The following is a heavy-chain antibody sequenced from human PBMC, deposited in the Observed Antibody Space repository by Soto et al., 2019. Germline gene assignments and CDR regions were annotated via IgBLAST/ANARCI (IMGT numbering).Heavy chain of an antibody. Sequence: GASVKVSCKASGYTFTGYYMHWVRQAPGQGLEWMGWINPNSGGTKYAQRFRGRVTMTRDTSISTAYMELSSLRSDDTAVYYCAGGSGYSYGYGDFWGQGTLVTVSS. D-gene: IGHD5-18*01. CDR3: AGGSGYSYGYGDF. CDR2: INPNSGGT. J-gene: IGHJ4*02. CDR1: GYTFTGYY. V-gene: IGHV1-2*02.